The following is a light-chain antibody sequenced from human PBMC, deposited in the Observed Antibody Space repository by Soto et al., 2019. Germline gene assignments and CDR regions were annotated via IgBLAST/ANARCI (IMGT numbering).Light chain of an antibody. Sequence: VLTQSPGTLSVCPGERGAGSGRGPPRVTSYIAWYQQRPGQAPRLLIYDASNRASGVPAKFRGSGSGTDFTLPISRLDPADFGLYYCQQRLTLPPNFRQGTKVDIK. J-gene: IGKJ1*01. CDR2: DAS. V-gene: IGKV3-11*01. CDR1: PRVTSY. CDR3: QQRLTLPPN.